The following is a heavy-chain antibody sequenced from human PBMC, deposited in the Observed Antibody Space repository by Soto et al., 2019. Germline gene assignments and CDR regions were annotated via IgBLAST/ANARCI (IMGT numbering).Heavy chain of an antibody. J-gene: IGHJ6*02. Sequence: SETLSLTCTVSGGSISSGDYYWILIRQPPGKGLEWIGYIYYSGSTYYNPSLKSRVTISVDTSKNQFSLKLSSVTAADTAVYYCARDRYCISTSCYPPNYYYGIDVWGQGTTVT. CDR2: IYYSGST. CDR1: GGSISSGDYY. D-gene: IGHD2-2*01. CDR3: ARDRYCISTSCYPPNYYYGIDV. V-gene: IGHV4-30-4*01.